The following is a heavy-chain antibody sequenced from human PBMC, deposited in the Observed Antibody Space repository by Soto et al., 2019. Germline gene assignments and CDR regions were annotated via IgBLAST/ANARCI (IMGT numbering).Heavy chain of an antibody. D-gene: IGHD6-6*01. Sequence: PSETLSLTCAVSGGSISSGGYSWIWIRHPPGKGLEWIGYIYHSGSTYYNPSLKSRVTISVDRSKNQFSLKLSSVTAADTAVYYCASSNIAAHFDPWGQGTLVTVSS. CDR3: ASSNIAAHFDP. J-gene: IGHJ5*02. V-gene: IGHV4-30-2*01. CDR2: IYHSGST. CDR1: GGSISSGGYS.